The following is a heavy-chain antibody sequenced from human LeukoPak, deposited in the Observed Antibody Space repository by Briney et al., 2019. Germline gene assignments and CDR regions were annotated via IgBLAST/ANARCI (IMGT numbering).Heavy chain of an antibody. Sequence: GGSLRLSCAASGFILSGYAMSWVRQAPGKGLEWVSGISGSGGSTYYADSAKGRFTISGDNSKDTLYLQMNRLRAEDTAEYYCAKGGYSSPSDGLDVWGQGTTVTVSS. V-gene: IGHV3-23*01. D-gene: IGHD5-18*01. CDR3: AKGGYSSPSDGLDV. CDR2: ISGSGGST. CDR1: GFILSGYA. J-gene: IGHJ6*02.